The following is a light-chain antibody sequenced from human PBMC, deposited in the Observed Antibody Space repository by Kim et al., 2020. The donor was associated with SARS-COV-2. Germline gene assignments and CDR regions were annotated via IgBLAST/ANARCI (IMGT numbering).Light chain of an antibody. J-gene: IGKJ5*01. CDR1: HDITIW. CDR2: GAS. CDR3: QQYGDYPIT. Sequence: DTQLTQSPSSLSAFVGDRVTITCRASHDITIWLSWFQQRPGKAPKPLILGASNLQSGVPSRFSGSGSGTYFTLTISSLQPEDSAIYYCQQYGDYPITFGQGTRLEIK. V-gene: IGKV1D-16*01.